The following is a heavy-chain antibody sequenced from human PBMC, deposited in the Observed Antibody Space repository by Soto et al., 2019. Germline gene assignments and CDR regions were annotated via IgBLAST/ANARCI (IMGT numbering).Heavy chain of an antibody. Sequence: SVTLSLTCAVYGVSFSDYYWILIRQPPGKGLEWIGEINHSGSSNYNPSLKSRVTTSVDTSENQFSLRLSSVTAADTAVYYCARGGTGHMDVWGKGITVTVSS. CDR1: GVSFSDYY. CDR2: INHSGSS. CDR3: ARGGTGHMDV. V-gene: IGHV4-34*01. J-gene: IGHJ6*03.